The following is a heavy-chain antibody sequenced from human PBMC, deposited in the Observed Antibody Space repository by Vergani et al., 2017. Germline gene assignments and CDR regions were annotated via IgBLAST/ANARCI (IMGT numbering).Heavy chain of an antibody. D-gene: IGHD1-1*01. V-gene: IGHV4-61*02. CDR2: IYTSGST. CDR3: ARDLDGGWFDP. J-gene: IGHJ5*02. CDR1: GGSISSGSYY. Sequence: QVQLQESGPGLVKPSQTLSLTCTVSGGSISSGSYYWSWIRQPAGKGLEWIWRIYTSGSTNYNHSLKSRVTISVDTSKNQFSLKLSSVTAADTAVYYCARDLDGGWFDPWGQGTLVTVSS.